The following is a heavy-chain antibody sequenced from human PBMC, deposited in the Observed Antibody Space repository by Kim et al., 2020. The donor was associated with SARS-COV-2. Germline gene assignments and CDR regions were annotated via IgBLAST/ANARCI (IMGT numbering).Heavy chain of an antibody. Sequence: ASVKVSCKVSGYTLTELSMHWVRQAPGKGLEWMGGFDPEDGETIYAQKFQGRVTMTEDTSTDTAYMELSSLRSEDTAVYYCATGLAVAGTPVDYYYYYGMDVWGQGTTVTVSS. D-gene: IGHD6-19*01. CDR2: FDPEDGET. CDR1: GYTLTELS. CDR3: ATGLAVAGTPVDYYYYYGMDV. J-gene: IGHJ6*02. V-gene: IGHV1-24*01.